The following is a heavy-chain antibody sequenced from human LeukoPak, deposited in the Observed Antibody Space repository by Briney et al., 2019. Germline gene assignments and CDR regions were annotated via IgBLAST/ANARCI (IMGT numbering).Heavy chain of an antibody. CDR2: ISYDGSNK. Sequence: GGSLRLSCAASGFTFSSCGMHWVRQAPGKGLEWVAVISYDGSNKYYADSVKGRFTISRDNSKNTLYLQMNSLRAEDTAVYYCANGVVRGYSGMDVWGQGTTVTVSS. CDR1: GFTFSSCG. CDR3: ANGVVRGYSGMDV. D-gene: IGHD3-10*01. V-gene: IGHV3-30*18. J-gene: IGHJ6*02.